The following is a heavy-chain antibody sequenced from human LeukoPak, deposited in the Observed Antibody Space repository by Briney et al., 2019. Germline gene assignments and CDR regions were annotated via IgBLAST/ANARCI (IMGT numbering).Heavy chain of an antibody. V-gene: IGHV3-20*04. CDR3: ARYGFYCSSTSCYIFDN. D-gene: IGHD2-2*02. CDR1: GFTFNSYA. CDR2: INWNGGTI. Sequence: PGGSLRLSCAASGFTFNSYAMSWVRQAPGKGLEWVSGINWNGGTIGYADSVKGRFTISRDNAKNSLYLQMNSLRAEDTALYYCARYGFYCSSTSCYIFDNWGQGTLVTVSS. J-gene: IGHJ4*02.